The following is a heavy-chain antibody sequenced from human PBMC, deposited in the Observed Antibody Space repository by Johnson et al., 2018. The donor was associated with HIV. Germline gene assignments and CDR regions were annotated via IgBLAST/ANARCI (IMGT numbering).Heavy chain of an antibody. J-gene: IGHJ3*02. Sequence: VQLVESGGGLVQPGGSLRLSCAASGFTVSSNYMSWVRQAPGKGLEWVSVIYSGGSTDYADSVKARFTISRDNSKNTLDLQMNSLSAEDTAVDYCARTPTFPRTFDIWGQGTMVTVSS. CDR3: ARTPTFPRTFDI. CDR2: IYSGGST. V-gene: IGHV3-66*01. D-gene: IGHD2/OR15-2a*01. CDR1: GFTVSSNY.